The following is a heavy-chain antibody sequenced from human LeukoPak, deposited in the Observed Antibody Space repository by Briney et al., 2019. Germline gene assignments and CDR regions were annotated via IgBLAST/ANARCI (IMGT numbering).Heavy chain of an antibody. Sequence: GGSLRLSCAASGFTFSSYGMHWVRQAPGKGLEWVAGIWYDGSNKYYADSVKGRFTISRDNSKNTLYLQMNSLRAEDTAVYYCARGLSSSSTHYYYGMDVWGQGTTVTVSS. CDR2: IWYDGSNK. CDR3: ARGLSSSSTHYYYGMDV. V-gene: IGHV3-33*01. J-gene: IGHJ6*02. CDR1: GFTFSSYG. D-gene: IGHD6-6*01.